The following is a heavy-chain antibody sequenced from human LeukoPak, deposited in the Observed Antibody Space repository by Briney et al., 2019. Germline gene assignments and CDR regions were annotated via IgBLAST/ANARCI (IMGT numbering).Heavy chain of an antibody. Sequence: GAPLKISARGPGYHSSIKLLARGRRPPGKGLGGWGGLYPGYAETTYSPSFQGQITISADKSISSAYLHLSGLKASDTAKYSCARRGRVDYVGPQSYFDHWGQGSLVTVSS. CDR2: LYPGYAET. D-gene: IGHD3/OR15-3a*01. CDR3: ARRGRVDYVGPQSYFDH. V-gene: IGHV5-51*01. J-gene: IGHJ4*02. CDR1: GYHSSIKL.